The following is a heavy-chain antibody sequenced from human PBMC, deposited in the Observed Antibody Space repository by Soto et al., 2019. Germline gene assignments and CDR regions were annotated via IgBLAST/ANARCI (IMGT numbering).Heavy chain of an antibody. J-gene: IGHJ6*02. D-gene: IGHD2-2*01. CDR1: GFTFNIYG. Sequence: GGSLRLSCAASGFTFNIYGMHWVRQAPGKGLEWVAVISYDGGNKFYEDSVKGRFTISRDNPNNTLYLQMNSLRPEDTAVYYCAKVAGYCSSKTCSRDYYHYYGMAVWGQGTTVTVSS. CDR3: AKVAGYCSSKTCSRDYYHYYGMAV. CDR2: ISYDGGNK. V-gene: IGHV3-30*18.